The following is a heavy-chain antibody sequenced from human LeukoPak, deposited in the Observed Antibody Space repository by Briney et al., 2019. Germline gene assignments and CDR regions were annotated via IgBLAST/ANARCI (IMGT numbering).Heavy chain of an antibody. D-gene: IGHD3-10*01. CDR3: ARHIGGGFDY. CDR1: GGSIRSGGYS. V-gene: IGHV4-30-2*01. J-gene: IGHJ4*02. Sequence: SETLSLTCAVSGGSIRSGGYSWSWIRQPPGTGLEWIGYIYHSGSTYYNPSLKSRVTISVDRSKNQFSLKLSSVTAADTAVYYCARHIGGGFDYWGQGTLVTVSS. CDR2: IYHSGST.